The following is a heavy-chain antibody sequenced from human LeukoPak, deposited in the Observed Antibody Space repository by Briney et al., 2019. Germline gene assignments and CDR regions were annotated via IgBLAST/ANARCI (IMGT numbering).Heavy chain of an antibody. CDR3: ARGRVYCSSTSCYTTHNFDY. V-gene: IGHV1-2*02. CDR2: INPNSGGT. J-gene: IGHJ4*02. CDR1: GYTFTGYY. D-gene: IGHD2-2*02. Sequence: GASVKVSCKASGYTFTGYYMHWVRQAPGQGLEWMGWINPNSGGTNYAQKFQGRVTMTRGTSISTAYMELSRLRSDDTAVYYCARGRVYCSSTSCYTTHNFDYWGQGTLVTVSS.